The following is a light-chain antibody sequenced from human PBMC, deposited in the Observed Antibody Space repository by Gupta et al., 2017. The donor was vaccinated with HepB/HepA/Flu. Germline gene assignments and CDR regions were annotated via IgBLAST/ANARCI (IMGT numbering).Light chain of an antibody. CDR3: YSADAGTIYV. V-gene: IGLV2-23*02. CDR1: SSDVGSYNL. J-gene: IGLJ1*01. CDR2: EVS. Sequence: QSALTQPASMSGSPGQSITISCTGTSSDVGSYNLVSWYQQHPGKVPKLVIYEVSTRPSGISIRFSGSKSGNTASLTISGLEAEDEADYYCYSADAGTIYVFGTGTKVTVL.